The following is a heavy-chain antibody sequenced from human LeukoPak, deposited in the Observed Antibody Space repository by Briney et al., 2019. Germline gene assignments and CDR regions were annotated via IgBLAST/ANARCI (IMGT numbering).Heavy chain of an antibody. J-gene: IGHJ4*02. V-gene: IGHV3-74*01. CDR2: IDRDGSRI. CDR1: GFTFSSYW. CDR3: SRKYDSSGYFDY. D-gene: IGHD3-22*01. Sequence: GGSLRLSCAVSGFTFSSYWMHWVRQAPGKGLVWVSRIDRDGSRINYADSVKGRFTISRDNGKNTLFLQMNTLRAEDTAVYYCSRKYDSSGYFDYWGRGTLVTVSS.